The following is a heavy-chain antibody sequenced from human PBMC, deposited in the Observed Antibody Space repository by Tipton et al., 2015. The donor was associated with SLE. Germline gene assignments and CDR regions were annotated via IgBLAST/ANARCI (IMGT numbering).Heavy chain of an antibody. V-gene: IGHV3-23*01. CDR3: AKELSSTSRGSFDD. CDR1: GFTFSIYA. J-gene: IGHJ4*02. CDR2: SVGGGTRT. Sequence: SLRLSCAASGFTFSIYAMIWVRQAPGKGLEWVAGSVGGGTRTFYADSVKGRFIVSRDNFKNTLHLQMTSLRTEDTAVYYCAKELSSTSRGSFDDWGQGTLVSVSS. D-gene: IGHD1-26*01.